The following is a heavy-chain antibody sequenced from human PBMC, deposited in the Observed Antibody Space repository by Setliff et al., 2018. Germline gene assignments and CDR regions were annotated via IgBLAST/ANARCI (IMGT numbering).Heavy chain of an antibody. V-gene: IGHV4-4*02. CDR3: ARTGTYRYFDY. Sequence: TSETLSLTCAVSGVSVNSLTWWSWVRQTPGKGLEWIGYIYYSGSTNYNPSLKSRVTISVDTSKNQFSLKLTSVTAADTAVYYCARTGTYRYFDYWGQGTRVTVSS. D-gene: IGHD1-1*01. CDR1: GVSVNSLTW. J-gene: IGHJ4*02. CDR2: IYYSGST.